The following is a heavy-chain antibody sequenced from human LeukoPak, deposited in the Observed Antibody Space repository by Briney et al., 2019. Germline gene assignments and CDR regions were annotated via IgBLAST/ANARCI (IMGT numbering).Heavy chain of an antibody. CDR2: ISWNSGSI. J-gene: IGHJ1*01. CDR3: VKGFSSGWYNPAEYFQH. CDR1: GFTFDDYA. V-gene: IGHV3-9*01. D-gene: IGHD6-19*01. Sequence: SLRLSCAASGFTFDDYAMHWVRQAPGKGLEWVSGISWNSGSIGYADSVKGRFTISRDNAKNSLYLQMNSLRAEDTALYYCVKGFSSGWYNPAEYFQHWGQGTLVTVSS.